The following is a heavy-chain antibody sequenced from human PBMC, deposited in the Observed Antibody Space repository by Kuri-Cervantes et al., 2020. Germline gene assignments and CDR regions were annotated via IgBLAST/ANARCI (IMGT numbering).Heavy chain of an antibody. CDR1: GGSISSYY. Sequence: GSLRLSCTVSGGSISSYYWSWIRQPPGKGLEWIGYIYYTGSTTHNPSLKSRVTISVDTSKNQISLKLSSVTAADTAVYYCARDQYSTGWRGWFDPWGQGTQVTVSS. CDR3: ARDQYSTGWRGWFDP. CDR2: IYYTGST. D-gene: IGHD6-19*01. J-gene: IGHJ5*02. V-gene: IGHV4-59*13.